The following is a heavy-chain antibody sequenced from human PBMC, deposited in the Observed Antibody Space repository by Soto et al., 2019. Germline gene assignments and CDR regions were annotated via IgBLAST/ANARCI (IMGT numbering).Heavy chain of an antibody. J-gene: IGHJ6*02. CDR2: IVVGSGNT. Sequence: SVKVSCKAPGFTFTSSAVQWVRQARGQRLEWIGWIVVGSGNTNYAQKFQERVTITRDMSTSTAYMELSSLRSEDTAVYYCAAEPSLVVPLGYYGMDVWGQGTTVTV. CDR1: GFTFTSSA. V-gene: IGHV1-58*01. D-gene: IGHD3-22*01. CDR3: AAEPSLVVPLGYYGMDV.